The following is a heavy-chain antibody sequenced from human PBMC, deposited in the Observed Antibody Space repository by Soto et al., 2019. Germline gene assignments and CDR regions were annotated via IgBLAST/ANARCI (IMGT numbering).Heavy chain of an antibody. Sequence: GESLKISCKGSGYSFTSYWIGWVRQMPGKGLEWMGIIYPGDSDTRYSPSFQGQVTISADKSISTAYLQWSSLKASDTAMYYCARLRYCSSTSCDRNYYYYYGMDVWGQGTTVTVSS. V-gene: IGHV5-51*01. CDR3: ARLRYCSSTSCDRNYYYYYGMDV. CDR2: IYPGDSDT. D-gene: IGHD2-2*01. CDR1: GYSFTSYW. J-gene: IGHJ6*02.